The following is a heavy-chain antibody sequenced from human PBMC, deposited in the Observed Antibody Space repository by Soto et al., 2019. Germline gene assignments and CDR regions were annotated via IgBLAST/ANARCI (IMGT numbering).Heavy chain of an antibody. J-gene: IGHJ4*02. V-gene: IGHV3-33*01. CDR2: IWYDGSNK. CDR3: ARDSTLDPYYDSSGYLDY. CDR1: GFTFSSYG. Sequence: GGSLRLSCAASGFTFSSYGMHWVRQAPGKGQEWVAVIWYDGSNKYYADSVKGRFTISRDNSKNTLYLQMNSLRAKDTAVYYCARDSTLDPYYDSSGYLDYWGQGTLVTVSS. D-gene: IGHD3-22*01.